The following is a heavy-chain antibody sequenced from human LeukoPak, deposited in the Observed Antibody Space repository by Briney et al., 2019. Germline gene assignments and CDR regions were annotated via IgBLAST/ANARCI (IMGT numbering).Heavy chain of an antibody. CDR3: ATYINWVAGDV. J-gene: IGHJ6*02. V-gene: IGHV3-7*01. CDR1: GFTFSESL. D-gene: IGHD1-1*01. Sequence: GGSLRLSCAASGFTFSESLMAWVRQVPGLGLEWVAHINHEGGGIQYVDSVKGRFTISRDNAKGSVYLQMNSLGAEDTAIYHCATYINWVAGDVWGQGTTVIVSS. CDR2: INHEGGGI.